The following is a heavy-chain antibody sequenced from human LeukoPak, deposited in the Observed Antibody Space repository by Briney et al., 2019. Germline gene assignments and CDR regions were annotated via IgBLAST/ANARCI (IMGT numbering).Heavy chain of an antibody. V-gene: IGHV3-53*01. CDR1: GFTMNNNY. D-gene: IGHD1-1*01. CDR2: IYSGRNT. Sequence: GGSLRLSCAASGFTMNNNYMNWVRQAPGKGLEWVSVIYSGRNTYYADSVKGRFAISSDNSKNTLFLQMNSLRAEDTAVYYCARGGTAFAFDIWGQGTKVTVSS. CDR3: ARGGTAFAFDI. J-gene: IGHJ3*02.